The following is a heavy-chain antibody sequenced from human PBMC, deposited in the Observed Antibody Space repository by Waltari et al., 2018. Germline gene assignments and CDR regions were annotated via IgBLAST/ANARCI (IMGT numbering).Heavy chain of an antibody. V-gene: IGHV3-7*01. D-gene: IGHD6-13*01. CDR3: ARIGSWPPWLDY. Sequence: EVQLVESGGGLVQPGGSLRLSCGASGFTFSNYWMSWVRQAPGKGLDGVANIKKDGSATYYVDSVRGRFSSSRDNAKNSLSLQMNSLRAEDTAVYYCARIGSWPPWLDYWGQGILVTVSS. CDR2: IKKDGSAT. J-gene: IGHJ4*02. CDR1: GFTFSNYW.